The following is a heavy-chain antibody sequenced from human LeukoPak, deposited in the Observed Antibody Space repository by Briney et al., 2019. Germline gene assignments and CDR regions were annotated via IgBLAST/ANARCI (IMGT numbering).Heavy chain of an antibody. V-gene: IGHV3-74*01. J-gene: IGHJ4*02. Sequence: GGSLRLSCEVSGFTFSSYWIHWVRQAPGKGLVWVSRFSDDEGRTVYADSVKGRFTISRDNAKNSLYLQMNSLRAEDTALYYCAKDATTWVRAPDYWGQGTLATVSS. CDR2: FSDDEGRT. CDR1: GFTFSSYW. CDR3: AKDATTWVRAPDY. D-gene: IGHD1-26*01.